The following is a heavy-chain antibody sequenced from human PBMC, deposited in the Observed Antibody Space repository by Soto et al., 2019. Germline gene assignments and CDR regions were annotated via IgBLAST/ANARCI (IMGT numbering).Heavy chain of an antibody. J-gene: IGHJ4*02. CDR1: GVSISSNYY. D-gene: IGHD6-19*01. CDR2: MSHIGSV. Sequence: QVLLQESGPGLVQPSGTLSLSCVVSGVSISSNYYWGWVRQSPGKGLEWLGDMSHIGSVNYNPSLKSRGSISMDRYQNQFSLKLNSVTAADTAVYYCARSFGWYAIDDWGQGSLVVVSS. V-gene: IGHV4-4*02. CDR3: ARSFGWYAIDD.